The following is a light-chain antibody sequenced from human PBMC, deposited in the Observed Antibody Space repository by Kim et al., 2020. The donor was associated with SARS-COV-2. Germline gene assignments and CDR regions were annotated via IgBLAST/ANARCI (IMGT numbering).Light chain of an antibody. Sequence: LGVTISCSGSSSNIGNNAVNWYQQLPGKAPKLLIYYDDLLPSGVSDRFSGSKSGTSASLAISGLQSEDEADYYCAAWDDSLNGWVFGGGTKLTVL. J-gene: IGLJ3*02. CDR1: SSNIGNNA. V-gene: IGLV1-36*01. CDR3: AAWDDSLNGWV. CDR2: YDD.